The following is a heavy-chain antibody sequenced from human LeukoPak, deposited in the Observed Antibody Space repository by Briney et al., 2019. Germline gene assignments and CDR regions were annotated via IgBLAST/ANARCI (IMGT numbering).Heavy chain of an antibody. CDR3: ARSRYYYGPGHFDY. V-gene: IGHV4-30-4*01. Sequence: PSQTLSLTCTVSGGLISSGDFYWSWIRQPPGKGLEWIGYISYSGSTYYNPSLKSRVTMSVDMSKSQFSLKLSSVTAADTAVYYCARSRYYYGPGHFDYWGQGILVTVSS. CDR1: GGLISSGDFY. D-gene: IGHD3-10*01. J-gene: IGHJ4*02. CDR2: ISYSGST.